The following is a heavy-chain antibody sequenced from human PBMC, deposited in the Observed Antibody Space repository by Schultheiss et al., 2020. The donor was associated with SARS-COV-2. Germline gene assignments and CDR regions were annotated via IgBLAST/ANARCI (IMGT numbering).Heavy chain of an antibody. J-gene: IGHJ4*02. D-gene: IGHD6-13*01. CDR2: ISSSSSYI. CDR3: AGQQQLVRR. V-gene: IGHV3-21*01. CDR1: GFTFSSYS. Sequence: GGSLRLSCAASGFTFSSYSMNWVRQAPGKGLEWVSSISSSSSYIYYADSVKGRFTISGDNAKNSLYLQMNSLRAEDTAVYYCAGQQQLVRRWGQGTLVTVSS.